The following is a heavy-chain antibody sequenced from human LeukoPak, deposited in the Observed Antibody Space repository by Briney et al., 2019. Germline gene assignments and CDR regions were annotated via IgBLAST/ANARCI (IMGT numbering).Heavy chain of an antibody. D-gene: IGHD2-15*01. J-gene: IGHJ5*02. Sequence: SVKVSCKASGGTFSSYTISWVRQAPGQGLEWMGRIIPILGIANYAQKFQGRVTITADKSASTAYMELSSLRSEDTAVYYCARDLGYCSGGSCYNWFDPWGQGTLVTVSS. CDR2: IIPILGIA. CDR3: ARDLGYCSGGSCYNWFDP. V-gene: IGHV1-69*04. CDR1: GGTFSSYT.